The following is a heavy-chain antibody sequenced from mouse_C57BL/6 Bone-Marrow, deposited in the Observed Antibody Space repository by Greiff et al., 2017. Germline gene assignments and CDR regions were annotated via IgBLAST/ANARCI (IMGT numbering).Heavy chain of an antibody. CDR2: IYPRSGNT. J-gene: IGHJ3*01. CDR1: GYTFTSYG. Sequence: VQLQQSGAELARPGASVKLSCKASGYTFTSYGISWVKQSTGQGLEWIGEIYPRSGNTYYNEKVKGKATLTADKSSSTPYMELRSLTSEDSAVYFCARQGWFLLSWFAYWGQGTMVTVSA. D-gene: IGHD2-3*01. CDR3: ARQGWFLLSWFAY. V-gene: IGHV1-81*01.